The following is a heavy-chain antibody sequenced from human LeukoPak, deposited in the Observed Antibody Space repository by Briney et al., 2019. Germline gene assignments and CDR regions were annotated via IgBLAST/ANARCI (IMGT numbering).Heavy chain of an antibody. D-gene: IGHD5-18*01. V-gene: IGHV3-53*01. CDR2: LYSGGNT. Sequence: PGGSLRLSCAASGFIVSSNYMSWVRQAPGKGPEWVSILYSGGNTYYADSVKGRFIISRDNSNNTLYLQMNSLRTEDTAVYYCARLRGGYNYALGPFDYWGQGTLVTVSS. CDR3: ARLRGGYNYALGPFDY. J-gene: IGHJ4*02. CDR1: GFIVSSNY.